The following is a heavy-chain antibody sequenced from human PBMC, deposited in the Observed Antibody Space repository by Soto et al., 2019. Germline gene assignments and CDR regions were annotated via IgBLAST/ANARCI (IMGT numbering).Heavy chain of an antibody. CDR1: GFTLRTYT. CDR3: ASSIN. J-gene: IGHJ4*02. Sequence: PGGSLRLSCAASGFTLRTYTMNWVRQAPGKGLDWVGVIWYDGSNKDYAESVKGRFTISRDNSKNILYLQMNSLRADDTAVYYCASSINWGQGTLVTVSS. CDR2: IWYDGSNK. V-gene: IGHV3-33*08.